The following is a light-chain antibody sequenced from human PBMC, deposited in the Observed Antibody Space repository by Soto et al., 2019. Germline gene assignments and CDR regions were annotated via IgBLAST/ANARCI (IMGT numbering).Light chain of an antibody. CDR3: QQYNNRAPIT. CDR2: GAS. V-gene: IGKV3D-15*01. Sequence: ETAMTQSPAHLCLSPGETATLLCRASQSVSSNLAWYQQKPGQAPKFLIYGASTRATGIPARFSGSGSGTEFTLTIRSLQSEDFAVYYCQQYNNRAPITCGQGTQLEIK. J-gene: IGKJ5*01. CDR1: QSVSSN.